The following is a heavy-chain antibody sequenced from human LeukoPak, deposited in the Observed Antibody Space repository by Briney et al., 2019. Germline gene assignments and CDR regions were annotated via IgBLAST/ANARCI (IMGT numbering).Heavy chain of an antibody. D-gene: IGHD3-22*01. CDR1: GFTFDDYA. J-gene: IGHJ4*02. CDR2: ISWNSGSI. CDR3: AKDLLDYYDCSGYFYY. Sequence: GGSLRLSCAASGFTFDDYAMHWVRQAPGKGLEWVSGISWNSGSIGYADSVKGRFTISRDNAKNSLYLQMNSLRAEDTALYYCAKDLLDYYDCSGYFYYWGQGTLVTVSS. V-gene: IGHV3-9*01.